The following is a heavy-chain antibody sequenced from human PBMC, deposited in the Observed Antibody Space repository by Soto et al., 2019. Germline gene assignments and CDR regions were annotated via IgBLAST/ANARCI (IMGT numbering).Heavy chain of an antibody. V-gene: IGHV5-10-1*01. CDR1: GYSFADYW. Sequence: GESLKISCKGSGYSFADYWITWVRQKPGTGLEWMGRIDPSDSQTYYSPSFRGHVTISVTKSITTVFLQWSSLRASDTAMYYCARQIYDSDTGPNFQYYFDSWGQGTPVTVSS. D-gene: IGHD3-22*01. J-gene: IGHJ4*02. CDR2: IDPSDSQT. CDR3: ARQIYDSDTGPNFQYYFDS.